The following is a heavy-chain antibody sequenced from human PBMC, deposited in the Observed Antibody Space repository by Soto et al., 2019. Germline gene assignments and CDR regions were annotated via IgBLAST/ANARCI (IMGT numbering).Heavy chain of an antibody. D-gene: IGHD5-12*01. CDR2: MNPNSGNT. CDR3: ARGEIVATMGAFDI. J-gene: IGHJ3*02. CDR1: GYTFTSYD. Sequence: ASVKVSCKASGYTFTSYDINWARQATGQGLEWMGWMNPNSGNTGYAQKFQGRVTMTRNTSISTAYMELSSLRSEDTAVYYCARGEIVATMGAFDIWGQGTMVTVSS. V-gene: IGHV1-8*01.